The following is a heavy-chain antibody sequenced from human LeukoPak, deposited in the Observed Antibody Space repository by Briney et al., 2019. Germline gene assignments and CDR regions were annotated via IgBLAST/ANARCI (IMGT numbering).Heavy chain of an antibody. CDR1: GFTFTTYW. J-gene: IGHJ4*02. D-gene: IGHD3-10*01. Sequence: GGSLRLSCAASGFTFTTYWMGWVRQAPGKGLEWLANIKQDGREKYYVGSVKGRFTISRDNAKNSLYLQMNSLRAEDTAVYYCARDLSRSYYYGSGSYSDWGQGTLVTVSS. V-gene: IGHV3-7*05. CDR3: ARDLSRSYYYGSGSYSD. CDR2: IKQDGREK.